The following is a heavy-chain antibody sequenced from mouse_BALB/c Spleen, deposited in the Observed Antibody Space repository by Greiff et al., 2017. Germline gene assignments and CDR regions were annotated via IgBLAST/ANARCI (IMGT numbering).Heavy chain of an antibody. CDR3: TRGSDGYYGEYFDV. CDR2: IYPGNSDT. J-gene: IGHJ1*01. CDR1: GYTFTSYW. Sequence: EVQLQQSGTVLARPGASVKMSCKASGYTFTSYWMHWVKQRPGQGLEWIGAIYPGNSDTSYNQKFKGKAKLTAVTSTSTAYMELSSLTNEDSAVYYCTRGSDGYYGEYFDVWGAGTTVTVSS. V-gene: IGHV1-5*01. D-gene: IGHD2-3*01.